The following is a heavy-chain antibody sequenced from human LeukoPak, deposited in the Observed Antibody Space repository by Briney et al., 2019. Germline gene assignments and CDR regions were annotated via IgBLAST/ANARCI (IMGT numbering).Heavy chain of an antibody. CDR3: ARDRVVVPAARWFDP. V-gene: IGHV3-23*01. CDR1: GFTFSSYA. CDR2: ISGSGGST. Sequence: GGSLRLSCAASGFTFSSYAMSWVRQAPGKGLEWVSAISGSGGSTYYADSVKGRFTISRDNSKNTLYLQMNSLRAEDTAVYYCARDRVVVPAARWFDPWGQGTLVTVSS. J-gene: IGHJ5*02. D-gene: IGHD2-2*01.